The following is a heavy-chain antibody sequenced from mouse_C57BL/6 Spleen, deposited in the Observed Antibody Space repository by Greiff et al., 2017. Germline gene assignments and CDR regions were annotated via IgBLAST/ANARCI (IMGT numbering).Heavy chain of an antibody. CDR1: GYAFSSYW. J-gene: IGHJ4*01. Sequence: QVQLQQSGAELVKPGASVKISCKASGYAFSSYWMNWVKQWPGKGLEWIGQIYPGDGDTNYNGKFKGKATLTADKSTRTAYMQLSSHNSEDSAVYFCARTGVTVYYDAMDYWGQGTSVTVSS. CDR3: ARTGVTVYYDAMDY. V-gene: IGHV1-80*01. CDR2: IYPGDGDT. D-gene: IGHD2-1*01.